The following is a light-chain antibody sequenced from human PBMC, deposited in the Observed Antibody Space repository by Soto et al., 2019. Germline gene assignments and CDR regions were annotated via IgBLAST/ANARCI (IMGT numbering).Light chain of an antibody. CDR2: GAS. V-gene: IGKV3-20*01. J-gene: IGKJ1*01. Sequence: ETVLTQSPGTLSLSPGERATLSCRAGQSVSSSYLAWYQQKPGQAPRLLIYGASSRSTGIPDRFSGSGSGTDFTLTISRLEPEDFAVYYCQRYGRSPPSWTFGQGTKVEIK. CDR1: QSVSSSY. CDR3: QRYGRSPPSWT.